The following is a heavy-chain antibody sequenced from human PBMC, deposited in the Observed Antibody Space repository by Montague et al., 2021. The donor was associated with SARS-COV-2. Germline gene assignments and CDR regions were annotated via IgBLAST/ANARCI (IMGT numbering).Heavy chain of an antibody. J-gene: IGHJ3*02. CDR1: GSSISSYY. D-gene: IGHD3-22*01. CDR3: AREVRYYYDSSGPGAFDI. CDR2: IYYSGST. Sequence: SETLSLTCTVSGSSISSYYWSWIRQPPGKGLEWIGYIYYSGSTNYNPSPKSRVTISVDTSKNQFSLKLSSVTAADTAVYYCAREVRYYYDSSGPGAFDIWGQGTMVTVSS. V-gene: IGHV4-59*01.